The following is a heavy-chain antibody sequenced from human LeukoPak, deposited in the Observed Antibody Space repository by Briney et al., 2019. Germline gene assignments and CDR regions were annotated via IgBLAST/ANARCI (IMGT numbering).Heavy chain of an antibody. V-gene: IGHV3-23*01. CDR3: AKYYYGSGSSDFDY. J-gene: IGHJ4*02. CDR1: GFTFSSYA. CDR2: ISGSGGST. Sequence: GGSLRLSCAASGFTFSSYAMSWVRQAPGKRLEWVSAISGSGGSTYYADSVKGRFTISRDNSKNTLYLQMNSLRAEDTAVYYCAKYYYGSGSSDFDYWGQGTLVTVSS. D-gene: IGHD3-10*01.